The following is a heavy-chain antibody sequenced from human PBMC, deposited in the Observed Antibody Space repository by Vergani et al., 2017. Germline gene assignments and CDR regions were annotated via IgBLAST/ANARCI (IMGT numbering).Heavy chain of an antibody. CDR3: AKDTASFTGMDV. D-gene: IGHD3-3*02. V-gene: IGHV3-9*01. CDR1: SFTFHPYP. J-gene: IGHJ6*03. Sequence: EVHLVQSGGCFFPPSWSLTLPFPPSSFTFHPYPFPLVLQPPRKRREFVACITCNPRSVGYADSVKGRFTISRDNAKNSLYLQMNSLRAEDTALYYCAKDTASFTGMDVWGKGTTVTVSS. CDR2: ITCNPRSV.